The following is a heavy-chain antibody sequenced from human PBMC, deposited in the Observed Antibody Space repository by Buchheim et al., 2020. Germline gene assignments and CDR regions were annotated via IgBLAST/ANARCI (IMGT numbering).Heavy chain of an antibody. CDR3: ARVRYFDWLLLEYYYGMDV. CDR1: GFTFDDYG. Sequence: EVQLVESGGGVVRPGGSLRLSCAASGFTFDDYGMSWVRQAPGKGLEWVSGINWNGGSTGYADSVKGRFTIYRDNAKNSLYLQMNSLRAEDSALYYCARVRYFDWLLLEYYYGMDVWGQGTT. D-gene: IGHD3-9*01. CDR2: INWNGGST. V-gene: IGHV3-20*04. J-gene: IGHJ6*02.